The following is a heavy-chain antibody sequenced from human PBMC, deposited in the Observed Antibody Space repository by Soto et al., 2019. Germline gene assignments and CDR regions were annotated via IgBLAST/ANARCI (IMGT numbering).Heavy chain of an antibody. CDR1: GFTFSSYS. D-gene: IGHD5-12*01. J-gene: IGHJ4*02. V-gene: IGHV3-21*01. CDR2: ISSSSSYI. CDR3: AKDLPPAEWLRYFDY. Sequence: GGSLRLSCAASGFTFSSYSMNWVRQAPGKGLEWVSSISSSSSYIYYADSVKGRFTISRDNAKNSLYLQMNSLRAEATAVYSGAKDLPPAEWLRYFDYWGQGTLVTVSS.